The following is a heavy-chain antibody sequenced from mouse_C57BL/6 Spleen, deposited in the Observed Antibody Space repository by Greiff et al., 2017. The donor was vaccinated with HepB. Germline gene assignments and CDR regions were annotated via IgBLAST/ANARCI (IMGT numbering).Heavy chain of an antibody. CDR1: GYAFSSYW. Sequence: QVQLQQSGAELVKPGASVKISCKASGYAFSSYWMNWVKQRPGKGLEWIGQIYPGDGDTNYNGKFKGKATLTADKSSSTAYMQLSSLTSEDSAVYFCARENRYYSNPWFAYWGQGTLVTVSA. CDR2: IYPGDGDT. V-gene: IGHV1-80*01. D-gene: IGHD2-5*01. CDR3: ARENRYYSNPWFAY. J-gene: IGHJ3*01.